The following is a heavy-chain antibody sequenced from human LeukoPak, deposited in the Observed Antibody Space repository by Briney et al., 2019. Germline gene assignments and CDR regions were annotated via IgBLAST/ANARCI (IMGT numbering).Heavy chain of an antibody. CDR1: GFTFSSYA. J-gene: IGHJ4*02. Sequence: GGSLRLSCAASGFTFSSYAMHWVRQAPGKGLEYVSAISSNGGSTYYANSAKGRFTISRDNSKNTLYLQMNSLRAEDTAVYHCLSGEWPQDYWGQGTLVTVSS. CDR3: LSGEWPQDY. D-gene: IGHD3-10*01. V-gene: IGHV3-64*01. CDR2: ISSNGGST.